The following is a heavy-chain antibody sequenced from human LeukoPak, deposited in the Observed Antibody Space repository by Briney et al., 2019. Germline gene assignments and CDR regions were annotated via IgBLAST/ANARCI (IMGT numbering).Heavy chain of an antibody. J-gene: IGHJ4*02. CDR2: IKHSGST. CDR1: GGSFSGYY. V-gene: IGHV4-34*01. Sequence: SETLSLTCAVYGGSFSGYYWSWIRHHPGKGLEWIGEIKHSGSTNYNPSLKSRVTISVDTSKNQFSLKLSSVTAADTAVYYCARSPPSYGYVGFSEVDYWGQGTLVTVSS. D-gene: IGHD5-18*01. CDR3: ARSPPSYGYVGFSEVDY.